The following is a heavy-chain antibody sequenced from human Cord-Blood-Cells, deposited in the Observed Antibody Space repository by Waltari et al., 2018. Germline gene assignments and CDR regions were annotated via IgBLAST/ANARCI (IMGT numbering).Heavy chain of an antibody. CDR1: GGSISSYY. J-gene: IGHJ4*02. D-gene: IGHD6-19*01. Sequence: QVQLQESGPGLVKPSETLSLTCTVSGGSISSYYWSWIRQPPGKGLEWIGYIYYSGSTNYNPSLKSRVTISGDTSKNQFALKLSSVTAADTAVYYCARLGEYSSGWYVVYWGQGTLVTVSS. V-gene: IGHV4-59*08. CDR2: IYYSGST. CDR3: ARLGEYSSGWYVVY.